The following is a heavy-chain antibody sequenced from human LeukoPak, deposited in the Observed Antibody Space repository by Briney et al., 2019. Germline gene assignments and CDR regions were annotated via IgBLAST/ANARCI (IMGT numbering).Heavy chain of an antibody. D-gene: IGHD6-13*01. CDR1: GGSISSSSYY. J-gene: IGHJ3*02. Sequence: SETLSLTCTVSGGSISSSSYYWGWIRQPPGKGLEWIGSIYHSGSTYYNPSLKSRVTISVDTSKNQFSLKLSSVTAADTAVYYCARGQAAAGSGAFDIWGQGTMVTVSS. CDR2: IYHSGST. V-gene: IGHV4-39*07. CDR3: ARGQAAAGSGAFDI.